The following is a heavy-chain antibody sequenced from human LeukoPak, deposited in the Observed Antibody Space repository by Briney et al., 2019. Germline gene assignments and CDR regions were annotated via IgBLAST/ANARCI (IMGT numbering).Heavy chain of an antibody. V-gene: IGHV3-30-3*01. Sequence: GGSLRLSWAASGFTFSSYAMHWVRQAPGKGLEWVAVISYDGSNKYYADSVQGRFTISRDNSKNTLYLQMNSLRAEDTAVYYCARDFNDYGDYSLPGVDYWGQGTLVTVSS. CDR1: GFTFSSYA. CDR3: ARDFNDYGDYSLPGVDY. J-gene: IGHJ4*02. CDR2: ISYDGSNK. D-gene: IGHD4-17*01.